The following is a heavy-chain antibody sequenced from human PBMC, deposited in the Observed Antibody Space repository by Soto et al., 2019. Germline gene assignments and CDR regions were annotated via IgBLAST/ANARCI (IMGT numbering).Heavy chain of an antibody. CDR1: GYTFTSYG. V-gene: IGHV1-18*01. D-gene: IGHD6-13*01. Sequence: QVQLVQSGAEVKKPGASVKVSCKASGYTFTSYGISWVRQAPGQGLEWMGWISAYNGNTNYAQRLQGRVTMTTDTSTSTAYMELRSLRSDDTAVYYCASTRISWNYYYYGMDVWGQGTTVTVSS. CDR2: ISAYNGNT. CDR3: ASTRISWNYYYYGMDV. J-gene: IGHJ6*02.